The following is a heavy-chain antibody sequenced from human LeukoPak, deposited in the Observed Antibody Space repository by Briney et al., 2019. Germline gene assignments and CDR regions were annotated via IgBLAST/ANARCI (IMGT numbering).Heavy chain of an antibody. Sequence: GGSLRLSCAASGFTFSSNGMSWVRQAPGKGLEWVANIRQDGSDKYYMDSVKGRFTISRDNAKNSLSLQMNSLRVEDTAVYYCARDRDCGDGGCYPHFDYWGQGVRVTVSS. CDR3: ARDRDCGDGGCYPHFDY. D-gene: IGHD2-15*01. V-gene: IGHV3-7*01. J-gene: IGHJ4*02. CDR1: GFTFSSNG. CDR2: IRQDGSDK.